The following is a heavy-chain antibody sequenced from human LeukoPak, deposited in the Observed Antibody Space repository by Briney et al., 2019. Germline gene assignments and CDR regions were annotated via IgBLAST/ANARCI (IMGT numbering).Heavy chain of an antibody. D-gene: IGHD5-18*01. CDR3: ARDRVGGYSYGFSGDFDY. Sequence: SVKVSCKASGGTFSSYAISWVRQAPGQGLEWKGGIIPIFGTANYAQKFQGRVTITADESTSTAYMELSSLRSEDTAVYYCARDRVGGYSYGFSGDFDYWGQGTLVTVSS. CDR1: GGTFSSYA. CDR2: IIPIFGTA. V-gene: IGHV1-69*01. J-gene: IGHJ4*02.